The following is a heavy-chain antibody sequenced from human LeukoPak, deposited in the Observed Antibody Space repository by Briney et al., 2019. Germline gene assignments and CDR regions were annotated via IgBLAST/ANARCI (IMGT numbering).Heavy chain of an antibody. D-gene: IGHD3-22*01. J-gene: IGHJ4*02. V-gene: IGHV3-11*04. Sequence: GGSLRLSCAASGFTFSDYYMSWIRQAPGKGLEWVSYISSSGSTIYYADSVKGRFTISRDNAKNSLYLQMNSLRAEDTAVYYCARTSTPGYYDSSGYYYGPIYFDYWGQGTPVTVSS. CDR2: ISSSGSTI. CDR3: ARTSTPGYYDSSGYYYGPIYFDY. CDR1: GFTFSDYY.